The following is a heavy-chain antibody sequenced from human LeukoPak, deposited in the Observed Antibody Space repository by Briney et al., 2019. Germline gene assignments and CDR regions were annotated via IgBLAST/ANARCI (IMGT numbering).Heavy chain of an antibody. D-gene: IGHD6-19*01. CDR3: ARVRGSGWHNYYYYYMDV. Sequence: PGRSLSLSSAASGFTFSSYAMHRVRQAPGKGLEWVADISYDGSSTYYADSVKGRVTISRDNSKNTLYLQMSSLRAEDTAVYYCARVRGSGWHNYYYYYMDVWGKGTTVTVSS. CDR1: GFTFSSYA. CDR2: ISYDGSST. J-gene: IGHJ6*03. V-gene: IGHV3-30*04.